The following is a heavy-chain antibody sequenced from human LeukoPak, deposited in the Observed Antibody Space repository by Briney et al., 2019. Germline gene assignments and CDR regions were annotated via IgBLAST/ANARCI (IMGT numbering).Heavy chain of an antibody. CDR2: IYYSGST. Sequence: SQTLSLTCTVAGASISSSSYYWGWIRQPPWKGLEWIGRIYYSGSTYYKPSLKRRVTITVDTSKNQFSLKLSSVTAADTAVYYCARQASMIRGVIVAGFDPWGQGTLVTVSS. CDR3: ARQASMIRGVIVAGFDP. J-gene: IGHJ5*02. CDR1: GASISSSSYY. V-gene: IGHV4-39*07. D-gene: IGHD3-10*01.